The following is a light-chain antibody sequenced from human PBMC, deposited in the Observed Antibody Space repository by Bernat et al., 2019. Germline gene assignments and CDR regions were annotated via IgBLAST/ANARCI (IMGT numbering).Light chain of an antibody. CDR3: QQYYSSPRT. Sequence: EIVLTQSPGTLSLSPGERATLSCRASQSVSSTYLAWYQQKPGQAPRLLIYGASNRATGIPDRFSGSGSGTDFTLTISRLEPEDFAVYYCQQYYSSPRTFGGGTKVEIK. CDR2: GAS. V-gene: IGKV3-20*01. CDR1: QSVSSTY. J-gene: IGKJ4*01.